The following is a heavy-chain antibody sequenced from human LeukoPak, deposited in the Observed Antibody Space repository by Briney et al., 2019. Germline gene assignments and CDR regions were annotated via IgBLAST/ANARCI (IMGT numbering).Heavy chain of an antibody. CDR1: GFTFSSYE. CDR3: ARVGNDYVLDY. D-gene: IGHD3-16*01. CDR2: ISSSGSTI. Sequence: PGGSLRLSCAASGFTFSSYEMNWVRQAPGKGLEWVSYISSSGSTIYYADSVKGRLTISRDNAKNSLYLQMNSLRAEDTAVYYCARVGNDYVLDYWGQGTLVTVSS. J-gene: IGHJ4*02. V-gene: IGHV3-48*03.